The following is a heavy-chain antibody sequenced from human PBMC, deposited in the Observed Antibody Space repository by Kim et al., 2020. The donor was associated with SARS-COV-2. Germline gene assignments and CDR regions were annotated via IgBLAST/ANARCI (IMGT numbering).Heavy chain of an antibody. Sequence: GGSLRLSCSASGFTFSSYAMHWVRQAPGKGLEYVSAISSNGGSTYYADSVKGRFTISRDNSKNTLYLQMSSLRAEDTAVYYCVKGVTMVRGVIPHYFDYWGQGTLVTVSS. V-gene: IGHV3-64D*06. CDR1: GFTFSSYA. CDR3: VKGVTMVRGVIPHYFDY. D-gene: IGHD3-10*01. J-gene: IGHJ4*02. CDR2: ISSNGGST.